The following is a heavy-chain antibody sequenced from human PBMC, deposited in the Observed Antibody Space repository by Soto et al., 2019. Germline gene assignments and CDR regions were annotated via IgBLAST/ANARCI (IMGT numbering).Heavy chain of an antibody. Sequence: PSETVSLTCTVSGGSISSYYWSWIRQPPGKGLEWIGYIYYSGSTNYNPSLKSRVTISVDTSKNQFSLKLSSVTAADTAVYYCARRRGTAMDGGYYYGMDVWGQGTTVTVSS. J-gene: IGHJ6*02. CDR2: IYYSGST. CDR1: GGSISSYY. D-gene: IGHD5-18*01. V-gene: IGHV4-59*08. CDR3: ARRRGTAMDGGYYYGMDV.